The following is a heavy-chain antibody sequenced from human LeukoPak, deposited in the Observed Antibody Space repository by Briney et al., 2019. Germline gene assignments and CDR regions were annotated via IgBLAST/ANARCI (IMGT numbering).Heavy chain of an antibody. J-gene: IGHJ6*03. CDR3: ASNNWNYYYMDV. V-gene: IGHV4-59*01. Sequence: KPSETLSLTCTVSGGSISSYYWSWIRQPPGKGLEWIGYIYYSGSTNYNPSLKSRVTISVDTSKNQFSLKLSSVTAADTAVYYCASNNWNYYYMDVWGKGTTVTVSS. CDR1: GGSISSYY. D-gene: IGHD1-20*01. CDR2: IYYSGST.